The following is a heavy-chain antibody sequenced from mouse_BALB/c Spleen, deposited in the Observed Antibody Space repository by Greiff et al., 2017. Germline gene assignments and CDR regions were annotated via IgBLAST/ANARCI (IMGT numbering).Heavy chain of an antibody. CDR2: ISSGGST. CDR1: GFTFSSYA. J-gene: IGHJ3*01. Sequence: DVKLVESGGGLVKPGGSLKLSCAASGFTFSSYAMSWVRQTPEKRLEWVASISSGGSTYYPDSVKGRFTISKDNARNILYLQMSSLRSEDTAMYYCAGGDGSAWFAYWGQGTLVTVSA. CDR3: AGGDGSAWFAY. D-gene: IGHD1-1*01. V-gene: IGHV5-6-5*01.